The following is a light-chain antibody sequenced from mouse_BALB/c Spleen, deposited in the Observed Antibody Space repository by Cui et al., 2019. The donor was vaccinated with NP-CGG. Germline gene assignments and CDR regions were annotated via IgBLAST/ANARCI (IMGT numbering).Light chain of an antibody. V-gene: IGLV1*01. CDR2: GTN. CDR1: TGAVTTSNY. CDR3: ALWYSNHWV. Sequence: QAVVTQESALTTSPGETVTLTCRSNTGAVTTSNYANWVQEKPDQLFTGLIGGTNNRAPGVPARFSGSLIGDKAARTITGAQTEDEAIYFCALWYSNHWVFGGGTKLTVL. J-gene: IGLJ1*01.